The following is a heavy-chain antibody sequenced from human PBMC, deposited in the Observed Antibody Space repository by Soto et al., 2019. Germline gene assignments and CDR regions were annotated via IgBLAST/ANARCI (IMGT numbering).Heavy chain of an antibody. Sequence: PSETLSLTCTVSGGSISSYYWSWIRQPPGKGLEWIGYIYYSGSTNYNPSLKSRVTISVDTSKNQFSLKLSSVTAADTAVYYCARVNLVGVRGVMYYYGMDVWGQGTTVTVSS. V-gene: IGHV4-59*01. CDR3: ARVNLVGVRGVMYYYGMDV. CDR2: IYYSGST. J-gene: IGHJ6*02. D-gene: IGHD3-10*01. CDR1: GGSISSYY.